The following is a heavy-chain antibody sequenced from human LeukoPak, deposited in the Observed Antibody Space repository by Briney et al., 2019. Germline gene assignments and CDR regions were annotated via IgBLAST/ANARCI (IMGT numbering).Heavy chain of an antibody. J-gene: IGHJ4*02. Sequence: SETLSLTCTVSGGSISSSNYYWGWVRKPPGTGLEWIGSLYYSGSTYYNPSLKSRVIISIDTSKNHFSLRLTSVTAADTAVYYCARALNYYDSRRPSYYFDYWGQGTLVTVSS. D-gene: IGHD3-22*01. CDR1: GGSISSSNYY. CDR2: LYYSGST. V-gene: IGHV4-39*02. CDR3: ARALNYYDSRRPSYYFDY.